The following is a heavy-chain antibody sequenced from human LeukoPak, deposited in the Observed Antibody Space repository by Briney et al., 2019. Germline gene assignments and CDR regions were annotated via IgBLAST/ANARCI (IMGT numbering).Heavy chain of an antibody. CDR3: AKDRGLDYYGSGSYYNDYDAFDI. V-gene: IGHV3-23*01. Sequence: PGGSLRLSCAASGFTFSSYGMSWVRQAPGKGLGWVSAISGSGGSTYYADSVKGRFTISRDNSKNTLYLQMNSLRAEDTAVYYCAKDRGLDYYGSGSYYNDYDAFDIWGQGTMVTVSS. J-gene: IGHJ3*02. D-gene: IGHD3-10*01. CDR1: GFTFSSYG. CDR2: ISGSGGST.